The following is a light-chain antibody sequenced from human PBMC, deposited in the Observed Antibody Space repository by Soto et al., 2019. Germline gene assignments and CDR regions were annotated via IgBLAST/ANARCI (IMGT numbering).Light chain of an antibody. V-gene: IGLV1-40*01. CDR3: QSYDSSGRVV. J-gene: IGLJ2*01. Sequence: QSVLTQPPSVSGSPGPRVTISCTGSSSNIGAGYDVHWYQQLPGTAPKLLIYGNSNRPSGVPDRFSGSKSGTSASLAITGLQAEDEADYYCQSYDSSGRVVFGGGTKLTVL. CDR1: SSNIGAGYD. CDR2: GNS.